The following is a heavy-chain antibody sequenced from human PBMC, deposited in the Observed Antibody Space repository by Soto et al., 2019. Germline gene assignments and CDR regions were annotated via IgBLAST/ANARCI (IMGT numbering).Heavy chain of an antibody. CDR3: AINYGDYGGAFDI. J-gene: IGHJ3*02. Sequence: GGSLRLSCAASGFTFDDYAMHWVRQAPGKGLEWVSLISGDGGSTYYADSVKGRFTISRDNSKNSLYLQMNSPRTEDTALYYCAINYGDYGGAFDIWGQGTMVTVSS. CDR2: ISGDGGST. D-gene: IGHD4-17*01. CDR1: GFTFDDYA. V-gene: IGHV3-43*02.